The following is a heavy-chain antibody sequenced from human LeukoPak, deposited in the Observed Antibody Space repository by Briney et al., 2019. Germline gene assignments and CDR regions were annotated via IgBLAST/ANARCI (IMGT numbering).Heavy chain of an antibody. J-gene: IGHJ6*02. CDR1: GGSIRSYY. CDR2: IYTSGST. CDR3: AREDYHTSGTESGFYYYGMDV. Sequence: SETLSLTCTVSGGSIRSYYWSWIRQPAGKGLEWIGRIYTSGSTNYNPSLKGRVTVSVDTSKNQFSLKLSPVTAADTAVYYCAREDYHTSGTESGFYYYGMDVWGQGTTVTVSS. D-gene: IGHD3-10*01. V-gene: IGHV4-4*07.